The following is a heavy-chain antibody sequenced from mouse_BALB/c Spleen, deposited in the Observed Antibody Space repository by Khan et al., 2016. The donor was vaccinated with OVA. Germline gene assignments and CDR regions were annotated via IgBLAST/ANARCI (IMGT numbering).Heavy chain of an antibody. V-gene: IGHV1S41*01. D-gene: IGHD1-1*01. CDR3: ARSKDHGSGRDAMDY. J-gene: IGHJ4*01. CDR1: GYTFNSYW. CDR2: IAHGSGST. Sequence: DLVLPGAAVTLSCKASGYTFNSYWINWIQQRPGQGLEWIGRIAHGSGSTSYHDMFKGKATLTVDASSSTAYIQLSSLSSEDSAVFLCARSKDHGSGRDAMDYCGQGTSVTVSS.